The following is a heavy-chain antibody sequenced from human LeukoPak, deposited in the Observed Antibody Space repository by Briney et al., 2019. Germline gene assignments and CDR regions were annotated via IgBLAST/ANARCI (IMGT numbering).Heavy chain of an antibody. V-gene: IGHV3-30*02. CDR1: GFIFSSYA. D-gene: IGHD6-13*01. CDR2: IWYDGSNK. CDR3: AKDRSSSWSLDY. J-gene: IGHJ4*02. Sequence: GGSLRLSCAASGFIFSSYAMHWVRQAPGKGLEWVGLIWYDGSNKYYADSLKGRFTISRDNSKNTLYLQMNSLRAEDTAVYYCAKDRSSSWSLDYWGQGTLVTVSS.